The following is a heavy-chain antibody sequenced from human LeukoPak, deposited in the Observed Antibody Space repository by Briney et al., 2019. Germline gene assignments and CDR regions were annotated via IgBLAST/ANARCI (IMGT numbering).Heavy chain of an antibody. CDR1: GGSISSSSYY. CDR2: IYYSGST. J-gene: IGHJ4*02. V-gene: IGHV4-39*07. CDR3: AHRFYYDGSAYYRRSY. Sequence: SETLSLTCTVSGGSISSSSYYWGWIRQPPGKGLEWIGSIYYSGSTYYNPSLKSRVTISVDTSKNQFSLKLSSVTAADTAVYYCAHRFYYDGSAYYRRSYWGQGTLVTVSS. D-gene: IGHD3-22*01.